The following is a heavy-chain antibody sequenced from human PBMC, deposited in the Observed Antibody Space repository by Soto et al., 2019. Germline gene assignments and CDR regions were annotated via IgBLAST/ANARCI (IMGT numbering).Heavy chain of an antibody. Sequence: SETLSLTCTVSGGSISSGGYYWSWIRQHPGKGLEWIGYIHYSGGTYYNPSLKSRVTISVDTSKNQFSLKLSSVTAADTAVYYCARDLTGVPFDAFDIWGQGTMVTVSS. CDR2: IHYSGGT. CDR1: GGSISSGGYY. J-gene: IGHJ3*02. CDR3: ARDLTGVPFDAFDI. V-gene: IGHV4-31*03. D-gene: IGHD3-10*01.